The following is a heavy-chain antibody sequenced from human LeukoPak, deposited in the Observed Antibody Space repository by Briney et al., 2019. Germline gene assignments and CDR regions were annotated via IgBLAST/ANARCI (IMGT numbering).Heavy chain of an antibody. CDR3: ATSVSGGNLFDY. D-gene: IGHD2-15*01. V-gene: IGHV1-8*01. CDR1: GYTFTSYD. Sequence: ASVKVSCKASGYTFTSYDINWVRQATGQGLEWMGWMNPNSGNTGYAQKFQGRVTMTRNTSISTAYMELSSLRSEDTAVYYCATSVSGGNLFDYWGQGTLVTVSS. J-gene: IGHJ4*02. CDR2: MNPNSGNT.